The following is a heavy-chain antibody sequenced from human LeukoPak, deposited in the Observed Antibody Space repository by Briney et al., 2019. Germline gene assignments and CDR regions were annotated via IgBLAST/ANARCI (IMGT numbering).Heavy chain of an antibody. Sequence: ASVNVSSMASGYTFTSYGISWVRQAPGQGLEGMGWISAYNGNTNYAQKLQGRVTMTTDTSKSTAYMELRSLRSDDAAVYYCARVEGIAVAGTSDFDYWGQGTLVTVSS. D-gene: IGHD6-19*01. CDR1: GYTFTSYG. CDR3: ARVEGIAVAGTSDFDY. V-gene: IGHV1-18*01. CDR2: ISAYNGNT. J-gene: IGHJ4*02.